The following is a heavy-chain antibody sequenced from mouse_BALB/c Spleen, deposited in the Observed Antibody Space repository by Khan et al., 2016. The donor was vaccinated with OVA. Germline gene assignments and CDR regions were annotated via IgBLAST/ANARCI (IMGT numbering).Heavy chain of an antibody. Sequence: EVKLLESGGGLVQPGGSLKLSCAASGFDFSRYWMTWVRQAPGKGLEWIGEINPASSTINYTPSLKNTFIISRDNAKNTLFLQISKVRSEDTALYYGARPTKEDYFDYWGQGIPLTVSS. CDR3: ARPTKEDYFDY. V-gene: IGHV4-1*02. CDR1: GFDFSRYW. J-gene: IGHJ2*01. CDR2: INPASSTI.